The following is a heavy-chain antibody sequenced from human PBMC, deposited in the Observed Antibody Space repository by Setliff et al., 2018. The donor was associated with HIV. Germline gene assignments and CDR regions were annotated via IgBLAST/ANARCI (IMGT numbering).Heavy chain of an antibody. Sequence: SETLSLTCAVYGGSFSGYYWSWIRQPPGKGLGWIGEINHSGSTNYNPSLKSRVTISVDTSKNQFSLKLSSVTATDTAVYYCARGVPPDLYYDSSHGYDAFDIWGQGTMVTVSS. CDR3: ARGVPPDLYYDSSHGYDAFDI. V-gene: IGHV4-34*01. J-gene: IGHJ3*02. CDR1: GGSFSGYY. D-gene: IGHD3-22*01. CDR2: INHSGST.